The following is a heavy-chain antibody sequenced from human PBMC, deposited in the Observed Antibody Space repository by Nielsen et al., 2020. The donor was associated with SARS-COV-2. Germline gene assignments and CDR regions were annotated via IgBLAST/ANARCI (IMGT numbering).Heavy chain of an antibody. D-gene: IGHD6-19*01. CDR1: GGSFSGYY. J-gene: IGHJ4*02. CDR2: INHSGST. Sequence: GSLRLSCAVYGGSFSGYYWSWIRQPPGKGLEWIGEINHSGSTNYNPSLKSRVTISVDTSKNQFSLKLSSVTAADTAVYYCARGLSGSSGWYYFDYWGQGTLVTVSS. CDR3: ARGLSGSSGWYYFDY. V-gene: IGHV4-34*01.